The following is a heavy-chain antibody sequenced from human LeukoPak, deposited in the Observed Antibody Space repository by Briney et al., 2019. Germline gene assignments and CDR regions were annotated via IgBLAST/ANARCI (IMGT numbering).Heavy chain of an antibody. V-gene: IGHV3-20*04. J-gene: IGHJ6*03. CDR1: GFTFDDYG. CDR3: TRLPLKIVVVPAATRDYYYYYMDV. Sequence: GGSLRLSCAASGFTFDDYGMSWVRQAPGKGLEWVSGINWNGGSTGYADSVKGRFIISRDNAKNTAYLQMNSLKTEDTAVYYCTRLPLKIVVVPAATRDYYYYYMDVWGKGTTVTVSS. CDR2: INWNGGST. D-gene: IGHD2-2*01.